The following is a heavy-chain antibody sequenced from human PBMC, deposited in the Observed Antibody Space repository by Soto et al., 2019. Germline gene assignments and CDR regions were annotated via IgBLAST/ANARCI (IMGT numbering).Heavy chain of an antibody. J-gene: IGHJ4*02. D-gene: IGHD3-10*01. V-gene: IGHV3-30-3*01. CDR1: GFTFSSYA. Sequence: GGSLRLSCAASGFTFSSYAMHWVCQAQGKGLEWVAVISYDGSNKYYADSVKGRFTISRDNSKNTLYLQMNSLRAEDTAVYYCANCLWFGEPHSLFDYWGQGTLVTVSS. CDR2: ISYDGSNK. CDR3: ANCLWFGEPHSLFDY.